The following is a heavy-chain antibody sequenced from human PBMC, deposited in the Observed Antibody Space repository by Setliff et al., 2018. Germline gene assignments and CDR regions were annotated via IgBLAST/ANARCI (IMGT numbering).Heavy chain of an antibody. V-gene: IGHV4-34*01. J-gene: IGHJ3*02. CDR2: INHSGST. Sequence: SETLSLTSAVYGGSFSGYYWSWLRQPPGKGLEWIGEINHSGSTNYNPSLKSRVTISVDTSKNQFSLKLSSVTAADTAVYYCARGWGSGWSKEGAFDIWGQGTMVTVSS. CDR1: GGSFSGYY. CDR3: ARGWGSGWSKEGAFDI. D-gene: IGHD6-19*01.